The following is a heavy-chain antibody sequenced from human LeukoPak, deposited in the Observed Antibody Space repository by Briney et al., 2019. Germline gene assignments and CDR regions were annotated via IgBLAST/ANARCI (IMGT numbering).Heavy chain of an antibody. V-gene: IGHV3-33*06. D-gene: IGHD6-13*01. J-gene: IGHJ4*02. CDR1: GFTFSSYG. Sequence: GGSLRLSCAASGFTFSSYGMHWVRQAPGKGLEWVAVIWYDGSNKYYADSVKGRFTISRDNSKNTLYLQMNSLRAEDTAVYYCAKEPGIAAAGMCYFDNWGQGTLVTVSS. CDR3: AKEPGIAAAGMCYFDN. CDR2: IWYDGSNK.